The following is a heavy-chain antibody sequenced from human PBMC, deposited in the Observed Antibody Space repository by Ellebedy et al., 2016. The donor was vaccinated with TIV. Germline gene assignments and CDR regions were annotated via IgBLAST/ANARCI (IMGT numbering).Heavy chain of an antibody. D-gene: IGHD2/OR15-2a*01. CDR3: TRDGNRGFDMDV. CDR2: IDSGDST. J-gene: IGHJ6*02. CDR1: GFTVRSNC. V-gene: IGHV3-53*01. Sequence: GESLKISXAASGFTVRSNCMTWVRQAPGKGLQWVSVIDSGDSTYYADSVKGRFTVSRDNAKNSLYLQMNSLRAEDTAVYYCTRDGNRGFDMDVWGQGTMVTVSS.